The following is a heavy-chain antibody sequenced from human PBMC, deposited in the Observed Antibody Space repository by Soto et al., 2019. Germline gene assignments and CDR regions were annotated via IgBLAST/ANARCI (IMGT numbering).Heavy chain of an antibody. Sequence: PGGSLRLSCAASGFTFDDYAMHWVRQAPGKGLEWVSGISWNSGSIGYADSVKGRFTISRDNAKNSLYLQMNSLRAEDTALYYCEIEVKSGRYWKFDYWGQGT. CDR2: ISWNSGSI. D-gene: IGHD1-26*01. V-gene: IGHV3-9*01. CDR1: GFTFDDYA. J-gene: IGHJ4*02. CDR3: EIEVKSGRYWKFDY.